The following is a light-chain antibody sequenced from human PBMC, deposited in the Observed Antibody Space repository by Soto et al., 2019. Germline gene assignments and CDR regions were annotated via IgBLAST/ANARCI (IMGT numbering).Light chain of an antibody. CDR1: QSLSSSY. CDR3: QHYGNTPPSVT. V-gene: IGKV3-20*01. Sequence: EIVLTQSPGTLSLSPGERATLSCRASQSLSSSYLVWYQQKPGQAPRLLIYGASSRATGIPDRFSGSGSGTDFTINISRLEPEDFAVYYCQHYGNTPPSVTFGPGTKVDIK. CDR2: GAS. J-gene: IGKJ3*01.